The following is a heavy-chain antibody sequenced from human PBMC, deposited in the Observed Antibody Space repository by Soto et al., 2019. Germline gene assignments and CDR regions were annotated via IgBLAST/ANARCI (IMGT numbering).Heavy chain of an antibody. V-gene: IGHV3-33*01. J-gene: IGHJ4*02. CDR3: AADSSGNFDY. Sequence: PGESLKISCAASGFTFSSYGMHWVRQAPGKGLEWVAVIWYDGSNKYYADSVKGRFTISRDNSKNTLYLQMNSLGAEDTAVYYCAADSSGNFDYWGQGTLVTVSS. CDR1: GFTFSSYG. CDR2: IWYDGSNK. D-gene: IGHD3-22*01.